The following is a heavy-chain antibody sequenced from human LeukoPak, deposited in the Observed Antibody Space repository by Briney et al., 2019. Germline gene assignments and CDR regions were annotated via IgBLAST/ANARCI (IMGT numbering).Heavy chain of an antibody. CDR1: GYTLTELS. Sequence: GASVTVSCKVSGYTLTELSLNWVRQAPGKGLEWMGGFDPEDGETIYAQKFQGRVTMTEDTSTDTAYMELSSLRSEDTAVYYCATRSMISVSLFYYWGQGTLVSVSS. CDR3: ATRSMISVSLFYY. J-gene: IGHJ4*02. D-gene: IGHD3-16*01. CDR2: FDPEDGET. V-gene: IGHV1-24*01.